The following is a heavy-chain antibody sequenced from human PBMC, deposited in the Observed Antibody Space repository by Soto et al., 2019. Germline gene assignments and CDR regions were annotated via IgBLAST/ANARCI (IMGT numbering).Heavy chain of an antibody. CDR3: ARDLTGDVGG. Sequence: HVQLVQSGAEVKKPGASVKVSCKASGYTFTDSAMHWVRQAPGQGLEWMAWINPNSGATRYAQKFQGRGTTTRDTSITTGYMELSRLTADDTAVYYCARDLTGDVGGWGQGTLVTVSS. CDR2: INPNSGAT. D-gene: IGHD7-27*01. V-gene: IGHV1-2*02. CDR1: GYTFTDSA. J-gene: IGHJ4*02.